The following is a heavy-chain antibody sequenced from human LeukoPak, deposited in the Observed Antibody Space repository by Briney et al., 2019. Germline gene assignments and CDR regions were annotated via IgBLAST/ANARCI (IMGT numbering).Heavy chain of an antibody. CDR2: ISSSGSTI. CDR3: AKDHYGSGSYYFDY. V-gene: IGHV3-48*03. Sequence: PGGSLRLSCAASGFTFSSYEMNWVRQAPGKGLEWVSYISSSGSTIYYADSVKGRFTISRDNAKNSLYLQMNSLRAEDTALYYCAKDHYGSGSYYFDYWGQGTLVTVSS. J-gene: IGHJ4*02. D-gene: IGHD3-10*01. CDR1: GFTFSSYE.